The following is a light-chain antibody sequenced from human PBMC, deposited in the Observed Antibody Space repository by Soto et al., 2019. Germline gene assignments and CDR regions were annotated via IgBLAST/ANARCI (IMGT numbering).Light chain of an antibody. CDR2: SKN. Sequence: QSVLTQPPSASGTPGQRVTISCSGSSSNIGSNTVNWYQQLPGTAPKLLIYSKNQRPSGVPDRFSGSKSGTSASLAISGLQSEDEADYYCPAWDDSLNGVVFGGGTKLTVL. J-gene: IGLJ2*01. CDR3: PAWDDSLNGVV. V-gene: IGLV1-44*01. CDR1: SSNIGSNT.